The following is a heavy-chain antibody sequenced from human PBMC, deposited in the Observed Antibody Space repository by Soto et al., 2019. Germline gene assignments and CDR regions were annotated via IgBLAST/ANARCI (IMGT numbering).Heavy chain of an antibody. Sequence: QVQLVESGGGLVKPGGSLRLSCAASGFTFSDYYMSWIRQAPGKGLEWVSYISSSSSYTNYAGSVKGRFTISRDNAKNSRYLQMNSLRAEDRDVYYCARGLRYDSSRYFDLWGRGTLVTVSS. CDR3: ARGLRYDSSRYFDL. J-gene: IGHJ2*01. CDR1: GFTFSDYY. V-gene: IGHV3-11*05. D-gene: IGHD3-22*01. CDR2: ISSSSSYT.